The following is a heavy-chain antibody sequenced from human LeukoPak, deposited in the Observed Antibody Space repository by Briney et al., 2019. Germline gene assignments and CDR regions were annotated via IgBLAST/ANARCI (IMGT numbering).Heavy chain of an antibody. V-gene: IGHV1-69*05. CDR3: ARGYGYYYDSRGAFDI. CDR1: GGTFSSYA. Sequence: WASVKVSCKASGGTFSSYAISWVRQAPGQGLEWMGGIIPIFGTANYAQKFQGRVTMTRDMSTSTVYMELSSLRSEDTAVYYCARGYGYYYDSRGAFDIWGQGTMVTVSS. CDR2: IIPIFGTA. D-gene: IGHD3-22*01. J-gene: IGHJ3*02.